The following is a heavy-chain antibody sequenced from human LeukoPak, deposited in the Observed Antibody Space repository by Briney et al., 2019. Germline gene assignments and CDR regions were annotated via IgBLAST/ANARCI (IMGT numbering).Heavy chain of an antibody. J-gene: IGHJ5*02. CDR1: GFTFSSYS. CDR2: ISSSTNYI. V-gene: IGHV3-21*01. Sequence: GGSLRLSCAASGFTFSSYSMNWVRQAPGKGLEWVSSISSSTNYIYYADSVKGRFTISRDNAKNSLYLQMNSLRAEDTAVYYCARSAVTGKNWFDPWGQGTLVTVSS. D-gene: IGHD6-19*01. CDR3: ARSAVTGKNWFDP.